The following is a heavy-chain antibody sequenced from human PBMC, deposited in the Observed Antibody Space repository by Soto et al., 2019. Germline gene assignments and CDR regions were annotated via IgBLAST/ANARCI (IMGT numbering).Heavy chain of an antibody. CDR2: IHHSGGS. CDR1: GDSIISSY. D-gene: IGHD5-18*01. Sequence: SETLSLTCTVSGDSIISSYWSWIRQPPGKGLQWLGYIHHSGGSNYNPSLLGRITMSADTPNNQFSLRLTSVTAADTALYFCARVRYSSRYLGFFDYWGQGALVTVSS. J-gene: IGHJ4*02. V-gene: IGHV4-59*01. CDR3: ARVRYSSRYLGFFDY.